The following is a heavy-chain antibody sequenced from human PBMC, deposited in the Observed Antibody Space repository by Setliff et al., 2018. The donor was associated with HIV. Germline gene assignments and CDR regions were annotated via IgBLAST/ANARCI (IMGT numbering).Heavy chain of an antibody. D-gene: IGHD3-10*01. CDR2: ISRDNFVR. J-gene: IGHJ4*02. Sequence: PGGSLRLSCVVSGFDFASFLIHWVRQAPGKGLEWVASISRDNFVRFYADSVRGRFNVSRDNAQKSLFLRMNSLKADDTAFYYCAREAPIQGVTYGFPHFDYWGQGALVTVSS. V-gene: IGHV3-21*01. CDR1: GFDFASFL. CDR3: AREAPIQGVTYGFPHFDY.